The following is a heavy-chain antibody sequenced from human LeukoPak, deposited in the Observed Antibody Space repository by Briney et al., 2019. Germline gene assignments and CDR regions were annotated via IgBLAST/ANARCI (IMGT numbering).Heavy chain of an antibody. CDR1: GGTFTSYA. CDR2: IIPNLGIA. D-gene: IGHD3-22*01. CDR3: ARSYYYDTMDV. J-gene: IGHJ6*02. V-gene: IGHV1-69*04. Sequence: SVKVSCKASGGTFTSYAIRWVRQAPGQGLEWMGRIIPNLGIANYAQKFQGRVTITADKSTSTAYMELSSLRSEDTAVYYCARSYYYDTMDVWGQGTTVTVSS.